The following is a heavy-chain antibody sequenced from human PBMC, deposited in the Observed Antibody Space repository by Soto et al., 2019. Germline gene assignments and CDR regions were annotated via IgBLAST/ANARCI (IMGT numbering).Heavy chain of an antibody. CDR2: IIPLFDTT. CDR3: ARGWDHYYGMGV. V-gene: IGHV1-69*01. D-gene: IGHD1-26*01. CDR1: GGTFSNYA. Sequence: QVQLVQSGAEVKKPGSSVKVSCKASGGTFSNYAISWVRQAPGQGLEWMGGIIPLFDTTNYLQKFQGRVTITADEFTSTAYMELSSLTSHDTAIYYCARGWDHYYGMGVWGQGTTVTVSS. J-gene: IGHJ6*02.